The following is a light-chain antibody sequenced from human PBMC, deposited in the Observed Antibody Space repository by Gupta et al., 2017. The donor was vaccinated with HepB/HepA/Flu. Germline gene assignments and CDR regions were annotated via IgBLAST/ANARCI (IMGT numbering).Light chain of an antibody. CDR1: KLGDKY. CDR2: QDS. CDR3: QAWDSSTRYV. V-gene: IGLV3-1*01. Sequence: SYELTQPPSVSVSPGQTASXTCSGDKLGDKYACWYQQKPGQSPVLVIYQDSKRPSGIPERFSGSNSGNTATLTISGTQAMDEADYYCQAWDSSTRYVFGTGTKVTVL. J-gene: IGLJ1*01.